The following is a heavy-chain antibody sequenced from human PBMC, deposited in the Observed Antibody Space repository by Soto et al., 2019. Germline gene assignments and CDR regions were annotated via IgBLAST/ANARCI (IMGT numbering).Heavy chain of an antibody. D-gene: IGHD3-3*01. Sequence: ASVKVSCKASGYTFTSYGISWVRQAPGQGLEWMGWISAYNGNTNYAQKLQGRVTMTTDTSTSTAYMELRSLRSDDTAVYYCAACLGGYYADYYYYGMDVWGQGTTVTVSS. CDR3: AACLGGYYADYYYYGMDV. CDR1: GYTFTSYG. CDR2: ISAYNGNT. J-gene: IGHJ6*02. V-gene: IGHV1-18*01.